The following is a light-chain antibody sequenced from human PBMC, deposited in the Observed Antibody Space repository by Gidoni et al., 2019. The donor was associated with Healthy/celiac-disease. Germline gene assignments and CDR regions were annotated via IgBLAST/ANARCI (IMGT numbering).Light chain of an antibody. Sequence: DIQLTQSPSFLSASVGDKVTITCRASQGISSDLAWSQQKPGKAPKLLIYAASTLQSGVPSRCSGSGSGTEFTLTISSLHPEDFATYYCQQLNSYPITFGQGTRLEIK. J-gene: IGKJ5*01. CDR1: QGISSD. CDR2: AAS. CDR3: QQLNSYPIT. V-gene: IGKV1-9*01.